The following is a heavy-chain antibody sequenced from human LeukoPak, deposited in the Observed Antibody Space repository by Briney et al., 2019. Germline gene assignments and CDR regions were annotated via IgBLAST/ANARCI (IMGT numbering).Heavy chain of an antibody. J-gene: IGHJ1*01. D-gene: IGHD6-13*01. V-gene: IGHV4-39*01. Sequence: SETLSLTCTVSGGSISSSSYYWGWIRQPPGKGLEWIGSIYYSGSTYYNPSLKSRVTISVDTSKNQFSLKLSSVTAADTAVYYCARHDIAAALEYFQHWGQGTLVTVSS. CDR1: GGSISSSSYY. CDR3: ARHDIAAALEYFQH. CDR2: IYYSGST.